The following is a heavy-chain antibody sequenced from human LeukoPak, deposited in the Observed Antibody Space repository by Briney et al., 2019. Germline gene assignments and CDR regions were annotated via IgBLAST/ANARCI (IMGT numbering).Heavy chain of an antibody. CDR2: IYTSGST. D-gene: IGHD6-19*01. J-gene: IGHJ4*02. CDR3: ARQWLVPGYFDY. Sequence: PSETLSLTCTVSAGSISSSSYYWGWIRQPPGKGLEWIGRIYTSGSTNYNPSLKSRVTISVDTSKNQFSLKLSSVTAADTSVYYCARQWLVPGYFDYWGQGTLVTVSS. CDR1: AGSISSSSYY. V-gene: IGHV4-39*01.